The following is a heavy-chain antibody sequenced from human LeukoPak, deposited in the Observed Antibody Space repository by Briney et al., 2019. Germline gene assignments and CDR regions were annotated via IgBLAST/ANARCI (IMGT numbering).Heavy chain of an antibody. CDR1: GFTFSSYG. D-gene: IGHD1-1*01. Sequence: GGSLRLSCAASGFTFSSYGMHWVRQAPGKGLEWVAFIRYDGSNKYYADSVKGRFTISRDNSKNTLYLQMNSLRAEDTAVYYCAKDRQLELVRAELDYWGQGTLVTVSS. CDR3: AKDRQLELVRAELDY. CDR2: IRYDGSNK. J-gene: IGHJ4*02. V-gene: IGHV3-30*02.